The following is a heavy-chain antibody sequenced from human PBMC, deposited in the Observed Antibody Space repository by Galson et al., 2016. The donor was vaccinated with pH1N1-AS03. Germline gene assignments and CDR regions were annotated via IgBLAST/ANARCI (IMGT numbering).Heavy chain of an antibody. CDR3: ARQVRDGYNDYFDY. CDR2: IYPGDSDT. J-gene: IGHJ4*02. V-gene: IGHV5-51*01. CDR1: GYIFTSYW. D-gene: IGHD5-24*01. Sequence: QSGAEVKKPGESLKISCKTSGYIFTSYWVAWVRHMPATALEWMGIIYPGDSDTRYSPSFQGQVTISADRSINTAYLQWSSLMASDTAIYYCARQVRDGYNDYFDYWGQGILVTVSS.